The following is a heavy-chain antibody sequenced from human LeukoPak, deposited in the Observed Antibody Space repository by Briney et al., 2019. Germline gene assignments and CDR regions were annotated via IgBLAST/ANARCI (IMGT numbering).Heavy chain of an antibody. J-gene: IGHJ4*01. V-gene: IGHV1-18*01. CDR2: ISAYNGNT. CDR1: GYTFTSYG. D-gene: IGHD6-19*01. CDR3: ARVGWLEEEISTNDY. Sequence: HRASVKVSCKASGYTFTSYGISWVRQAPGQGLEWMGWISAYNGNTNYAQKLQGRVTMTTDTSTSTAYMELRSLRSDDTVVYYCARVGWLEEEISTNDYWGHGTLVTVSS.